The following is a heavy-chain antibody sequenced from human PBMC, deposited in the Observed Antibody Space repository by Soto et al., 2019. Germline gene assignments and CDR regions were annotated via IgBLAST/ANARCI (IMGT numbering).Heavy chain of an antibody. J-gene: IGHJ5*02. Sequence: GGSLRLSCGASGFTFSSYVMSWFRQAPGEGLEWVSGISGSGGNTYYADSVKGRFTISRDNPRNTLFLQMNSLRAEDTALYFCVKEMGDYYDSSGSWFDPWGQGTLVTVSS. V-gene: IGHV3-23*01. CDR2: ISGSGGNT. CDR1: GFTFSSYV. CDR3: VKEMGDYYDSSGSWFDP. D-gene: IGHD3-22*01.